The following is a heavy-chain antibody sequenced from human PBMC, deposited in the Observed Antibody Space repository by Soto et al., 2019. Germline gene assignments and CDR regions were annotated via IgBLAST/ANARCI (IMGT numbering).Heavy chain of an antibody. Sequence: SETLSLTCTVSGGSISSSSYYWGWIRQPPGKGLEWIGSIYYSGSTYYNPSLKSRVTISVDTSKNQFSLKLSSVTAADTAVYYCARHVLRFLEGGDEFDYWGQGTLVTVSS. J-gene: IGHJ4*02. D-gene: IGHD3-3*01. CDR1: GGSISSSSYY. CDR2: IYYSGST. V-gene: IGHV4-39*01. CDR3: ARHVLRFLEGGDEFDY.